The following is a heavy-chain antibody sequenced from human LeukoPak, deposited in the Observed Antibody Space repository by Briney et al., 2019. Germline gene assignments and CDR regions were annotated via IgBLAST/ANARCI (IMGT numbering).Heavy chain of an antibody. V-gene: IGHV3-74*01. CDR3: ARDLGVRGFT. Sequence: GGSLRLSCEASGLTFSNSWMHWVRQIPGKGLVWVSRMYGDMRDISYADSVKGRFTISRDNAKNTVYLQMNSLRGEDTAVYYCARDLGVRGFTWGQGNLGTVSS. CDR2: MYGDMRDI. CDR1: GLTFSNSW. J-gene: IGHJ5*02. D-gene: IGHD3-16*01.